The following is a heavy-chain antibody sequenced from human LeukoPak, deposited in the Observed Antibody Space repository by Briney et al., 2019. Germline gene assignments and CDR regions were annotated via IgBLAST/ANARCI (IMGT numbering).Heavy chain of an antibody. D-gene: IGHD3-9*01. CDR3: ARHFETYYYFDY. V-gene: IGHV4-59*08. CDR1: GGSISSYY. CDR2: IYYSGST. J-gene: IGHJ4*02. Sequence: SETLSLTCTVSGGSISSYYWSWIRQPPGKGLEWIGYIYYSGSTNYNPSLKSRVTISVDTSKNQFSLKLSSVTAADTAVYYRARHFETYYYFDYWGQGALVTVSS.